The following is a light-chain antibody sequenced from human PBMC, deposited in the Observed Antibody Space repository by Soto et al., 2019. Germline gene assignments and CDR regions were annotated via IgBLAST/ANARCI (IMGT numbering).Light chain of an antibody. CDR2: DVS. Sequence: QSVLTQPASVSGSPGQSITISCTGTSSDVGGYNYVSWYQQHPGKAPKLMIYDVSSRPSGVSNRFSGSKSGNTASLTISGLQAEDEADYYCSSYTSSSTLYVFGTGNKVTVL. V-gene: IGLV2-14*01. CDR1: SSDVGGYNY. J-gene: IGLJ1*01. CDR3: SSYTSSSTLYV.